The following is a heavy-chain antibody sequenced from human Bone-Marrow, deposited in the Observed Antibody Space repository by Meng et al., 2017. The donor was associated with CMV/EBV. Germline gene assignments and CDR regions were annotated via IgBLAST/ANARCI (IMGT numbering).Heavy chain of an antibody. CDR2: VSWNSSSI. Sequence: GGSLRLSCVAAGFPFDDYAMHWVRQAPGKGLEWVSGVSWNSSSIGYADSVKGRLTISRDNAKTSLYLQMNSRRAEDTAVYYCARDLAGYSSPTCFDYWGQGRLVTVSS. J-gene: IGHJ4*02. CDR3: ARDLAGYSSPTCFDY. CDR1: GFPFDDYA. D-gene: IGHD6-13*01. V-gene: IGHV3-9*01.